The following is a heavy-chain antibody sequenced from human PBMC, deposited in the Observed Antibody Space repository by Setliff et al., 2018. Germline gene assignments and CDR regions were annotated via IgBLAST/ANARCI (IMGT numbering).Heavy chain of an antibody. V-gene: IGHV3-30*04. J-gene: IGHJ4*02. CDR1: GSTFSSYA. CDR2: ISYDGSNK. Sequence: GGSLRLSCAASGSTFSSYAMHWVRQAPGKGLEWVAVISYDGSNKYYADSVKGRFTISRDNSKNTLYLQMNSLRAEDTAVYYCATGKYYYDSSGKGETDEFDYWGQGTLVTVSS. CDR3: ATGKYYYDSSGKGETDEFDY. D-gene: IGHD3-22*01.